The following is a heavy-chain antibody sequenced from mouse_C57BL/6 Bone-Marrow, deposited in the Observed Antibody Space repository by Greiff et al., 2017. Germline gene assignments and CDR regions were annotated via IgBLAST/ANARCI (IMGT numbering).Heavy chain of an antibody. CDR3: ARYFEEFDY. CDR2: IRNKANGYTT. J-gene: IGHJ2*01. Sequence: EVKVVESGGGLVQPGGSLSLSCAASGFTFTDYYMSWVRQPPGKALEWLGFIRNKANGYTTEYSASVKGRFTISRDNSLSILYLQMNAVRAEDSATYYCARYFEEFDYWGQGTTLTVSS. V-gene: IGHV7-3*01. CDR1: GFTFTDYY.